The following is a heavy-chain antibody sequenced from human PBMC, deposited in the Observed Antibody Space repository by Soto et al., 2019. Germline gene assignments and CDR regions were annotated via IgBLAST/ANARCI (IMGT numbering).Heavy chain of an antibody. D-gene: IGHD2-8*02. CDR2: INPDSGAT. J-gene: IGHJ4*02. CDR1: GYSFTGYY. Sequence: HEHLVQSGAEVKRPGASLKVSCKASGYSFTGYYIHWVRQAPGQGLEWRGWINPDSGATNYAQNFQGSVTLTSDTSISTASMDLTSLTSDDTAVYYCARGDYGTGGYPFPYFDYWGQGTLVIVSS. V-gene: IGHV1-2*02. CDR3: ARGDYGTGGYPFPYFDY.